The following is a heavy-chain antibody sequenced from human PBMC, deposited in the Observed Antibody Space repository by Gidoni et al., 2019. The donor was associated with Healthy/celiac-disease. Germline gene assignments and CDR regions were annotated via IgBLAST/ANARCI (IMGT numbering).Heavy chain of an antibody. CDR2: ISGSGGST. V-gene: IGHV3-23*01. CDR1: GFTFSSYA. J-gene: IGHJ4*02. Sequence: VQLLESGGGLVQPWWSLRLSCAASGFTFSSYAMSWVRQAPGKGLEWVSAISGSGGSTYYADSVKGRFTISRDNSKNTLYLQMNSLRAEDTAVYYCAKAGGPSGSGDWGQGTLVTVSS. D-gene: IGHD3-10*01. CDR3: AKAGGPSGSGD.